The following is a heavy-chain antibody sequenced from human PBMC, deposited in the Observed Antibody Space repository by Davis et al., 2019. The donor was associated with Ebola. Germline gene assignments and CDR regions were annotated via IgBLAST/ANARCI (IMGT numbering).Heavy chain of an antibody. CDR3: ARQLYTGSSADWFDP. CDR2: IYYSGST. Sequence: MPSETLSLTCTVSGGSISSGDYYWSWIRQPPGKGLEWIGYIYYSGSTYYNPSLKSRVTISVDTSKNQFSLKLSSVTAADTAVYYCARQLYTGSSADWFDPWGQGTLVTVSS. D-gene: IGHD6-6*01. V-gene: IGHV4-30-4*01. CDR1: GGSISSGDYY. J-gene: IGHJ5*02.